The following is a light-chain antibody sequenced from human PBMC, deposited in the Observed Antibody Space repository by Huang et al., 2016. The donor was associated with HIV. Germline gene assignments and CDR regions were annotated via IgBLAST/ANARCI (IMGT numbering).Light chain of an antibody. CDR2: GAA. V-gene: IGKV3-15*01. CDR3: QQYVNWPFT. CDR1: QSAGTN. J-gene: IGKJ2*01. Sequence: ETAMTQSPATLSVSPGERVTLSCRASQSAGTNVACYKQKPGQAPSLLMSGAANRATGIPARFSGSGSGTDFTLTISSLQSEDFAVYYCQQYVNWPFTFGQGTKLEIK.